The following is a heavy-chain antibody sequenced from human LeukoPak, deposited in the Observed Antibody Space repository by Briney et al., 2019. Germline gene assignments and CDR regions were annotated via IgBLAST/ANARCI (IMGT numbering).Heavy chain of an antibody. J-gene: IGHJ3*02. D-gene: IGHD3-22*01. CDR1: GFTFSDYY. CDR2: ISSSGSTI. Sequence: KPGGSLRLSCAASGFTFSDYYMSWIRQAPGKGLEWVSYISSSGSTIYYADSVKGRFTISRDNAKNSLYLQMNSLRAEDTAVYYCACDSSGYFLHDAFDIWGQGTMVTVSS. CDR3: ACDSSGYFLHDAFDI. V-gene: IGHV3-11*01.